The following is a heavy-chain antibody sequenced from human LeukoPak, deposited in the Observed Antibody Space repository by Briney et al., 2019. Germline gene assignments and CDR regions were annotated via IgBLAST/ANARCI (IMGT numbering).Heavy chain of an antibody. CDR2: IKPDGSEK. CDR3: ARGGETGSYRDC. D-gene: IGHD1-26*01. J-gene: IGHJ4*02. Sequence: GGSLRLSCATSGFSFSNFWMSWVRQTPGKGLQWVANIKPDGSEKYYVDSVEGRFTISRDNAKNSLYLQLNSLRAEDTAVYYCARGGETGSYRDCWGQGTLVTVSA. CDR1: GFSFSNFW. V-gene: IGHV3-7*01.